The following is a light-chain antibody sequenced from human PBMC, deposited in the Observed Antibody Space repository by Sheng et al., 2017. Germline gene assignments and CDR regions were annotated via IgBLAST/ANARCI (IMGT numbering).Light chain of an antibody. J-gene: IGKJ1*01. Sequence: DIQMTQSPSSLSASVGDRVTITCRASQSISSYLNWYQQKPGKAPKLLMYKASSLQSGVPSRFSGSGSGTEFTLTISSLQPDDFATYYCQQYDSFSWTFGQGTKVEIK. CDR3: QQYDSFSWT. CDR2: KAS. V-gene: IGKV1-5*03. CDR1: QSISSY.